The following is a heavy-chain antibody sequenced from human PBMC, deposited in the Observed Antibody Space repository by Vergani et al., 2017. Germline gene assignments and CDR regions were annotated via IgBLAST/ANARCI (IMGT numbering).Heavy chain of an antibody. CDR2: ISSTNSI. CDR3: ARGADGIVMAPDY. J-gene: IGHJ4*02. Sequence: VQLVESGGGVVQPGRSLRLSCAASGFTFSSYAMHWVRQAPGKGLEWVSSISSTNSIYYVDSVKGRFTISRDNTKNSLYLQMNSLRAEDTAVYYCARGADGIVMAPDYWGQGTLVTVSS. V-gene: IGHV3-21*01. CDR1: GFTFSSYA. D-gene: IGHD3-16*01.